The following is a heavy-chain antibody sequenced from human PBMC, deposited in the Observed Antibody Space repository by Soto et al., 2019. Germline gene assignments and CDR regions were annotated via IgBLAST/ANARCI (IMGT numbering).Heavy chain of an antibody. J-gene: IGHJ4*02. CDR3: ARDAEYTVPFDY. V-gene: IGHV4-34*01. D-gene: IGHD4-17*01. CDR2: INHSGST. CDR1: GGSFSGYY. Sequence: SETLSLTCAVYGGSFSGYYWSWIRQPPGKGLEWIGEINHSGSTNYNPSLKSRVTISVDTSKNQFSLKLSSVTAADTAVYYCARDAEYTVPFDYWGQGTLVTVSS.